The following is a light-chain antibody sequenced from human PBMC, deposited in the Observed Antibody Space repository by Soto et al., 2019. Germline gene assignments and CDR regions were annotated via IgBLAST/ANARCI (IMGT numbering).Light chain of an antibody. Sequence: ENVLTQSPATLSLSPGDRAVLSCRTSQNVDRYLAWYQQKPGQVPRLLIYDASNRATGVPARFSGSGSGTDFTLTISSLEPEDFAVYYCQQRKDWPPLTFGGGTKVEI. V-gene: IGKV3-11*01. CDR1: QNVDRY. CDR3: QQRKDWPPLT. J-gene: IGKJ4*01. CDR2: DAS.